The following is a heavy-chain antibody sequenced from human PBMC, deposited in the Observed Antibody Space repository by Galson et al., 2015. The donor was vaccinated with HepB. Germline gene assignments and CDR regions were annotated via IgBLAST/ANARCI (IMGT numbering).Heavy chain of an antibody. CDR3: ARWSPGIGGAHYLDQ. D-gene: IGHD2-21*01. CDR1: GFTFSDYY. J-gene: IGHJ4*02. CDR2: ISIGGTTI. V-gene: IGHV3-11*01. Sequence: SLRLSCAASGFTFSDYYLSWIRQAPGKGLEWVSHISIGGTTIYYADSVKGRFTISRDDAKKSLYLQMNSLRDEDTAIYYCARWSPGIGGAHYLDQWGQGILVTVSS.